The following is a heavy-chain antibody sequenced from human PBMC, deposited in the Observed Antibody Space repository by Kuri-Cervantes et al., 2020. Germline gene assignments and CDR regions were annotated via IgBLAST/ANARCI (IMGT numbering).Heavy chain of an antibody. CDR3: ARDGYGSYYESEY. Sequence: GESLKISCAASGFTFSSYWMSWVRQAPGKGLEWVANIKQDGSEKYYVDSVKSRFTISRDNAKNSLYLQMNSLRAEDTAMYYCARDGYGSYYESEYWGQGTLVTVSS. CDR1: GFTFSSYW. J-gene: IGHJ4*02. D-gene: IGHD1-26*01. V-gene: IGHV3-7*01. CDR2: IKQDGSEK.